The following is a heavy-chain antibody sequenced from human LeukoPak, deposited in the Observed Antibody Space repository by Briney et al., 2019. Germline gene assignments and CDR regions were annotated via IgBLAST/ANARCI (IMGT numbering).Heavy chain of an antibody. V-gene: IGHV3-48*02. CDR1: EFTFSSYS. CDR3: AREGGTYYYYGMDV. CDR2: ISSSSSTI. J-gene: IGHJ6*02. Sequence: PGGSLRLSCAASEFTFSSYSMNWVRQAPGKGLEWVSYISSSSSTIYYADSVKGRFTISRDNAKNSLYLQMNSLRDEDTAVYYCAREGGTYYYYGMDVWGQGTTVTVSS. D-gene: IGHD2-15*01.